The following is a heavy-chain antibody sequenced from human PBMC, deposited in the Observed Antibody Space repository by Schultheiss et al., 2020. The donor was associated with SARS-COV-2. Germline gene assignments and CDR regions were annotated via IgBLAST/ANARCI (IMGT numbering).Heavy chain of an antibody. CDR2: ISSSSSYI. CDR1: GFTFSSYS. V-gene: IGHV3-21*01. D-gene: IGHD5-18*01. CDR3: ARGHTAMVSADYYYYMDV. Sequence: GGSLRLSCAASGFTFSSYSMNWVRQAPGKGLEWVSSISSSSSYIYYADSVKGRFTISRDNAKNSLYLQMNSLRAEDTAVYYCARGHTAMVSADYYYYMDVWGKRTTVTVSS. J-gene: IGHJ6*03.